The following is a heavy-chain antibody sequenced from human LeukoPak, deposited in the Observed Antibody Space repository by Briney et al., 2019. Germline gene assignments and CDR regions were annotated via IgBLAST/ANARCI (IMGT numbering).Heavy chain of an antibody. V-gene: IGHV3-21*01. CDR3: ARDQSLYSSSSRDDY. CDR1: GFTFSGYS. Sequence: GSLRLSCAASGFTFSGYSMNWVRQAPGKGLEWVSSISSSSSYIYYADSVKGRFTISRDNAKNSLYLQMNSLRAEDTAVYYCARDQSLYSSSSRDDYWGQGTLVTVSS. J-gene: IGHJ4*02. D-gene: IGHD6-6*01. CDR2: ISSSSSYI.